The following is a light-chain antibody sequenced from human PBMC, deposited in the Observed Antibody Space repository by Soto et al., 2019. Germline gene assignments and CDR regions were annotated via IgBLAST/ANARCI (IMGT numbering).Light chain of an antibody. CDR1: QSVSSN. V-gene: IGKV3-15*01. J-gene: IGKJ4*01. Sequence: EIVMTQSPATLSVSPGERATLSCRASQSVSSNLAWYQQKPGQAPRLLISGSSTRATGIPARISGSGSGTEFTLTISSLQXEDFAVYYCQQYNNWLTVGGGTKVEIK. CDR3: QQYNNWLT. CDR2: GSS.